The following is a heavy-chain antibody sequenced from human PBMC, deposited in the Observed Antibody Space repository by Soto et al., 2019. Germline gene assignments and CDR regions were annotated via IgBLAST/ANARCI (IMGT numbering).Heavy chain of an antibody. CDR1: GYTFTIYG. J-gene: IGHJ3*01. Sequence: QVQLVQSGAEVKKPGASVKVSCKASGYTFTIYGISGMRQAPGQGLEWMGWISADSRNTKYAQKFQDRVTMTTDTSTSTAYMELRSLRSDDTAMYYCARRVGVAPVYDAYDLWGQGTMVTVSS. D-gene: IGHD2-2*01. CDR3: ARRVGVAPVYDAYDL. V-gene: IGHV1-18*01. CDR2: ISADSRNT.